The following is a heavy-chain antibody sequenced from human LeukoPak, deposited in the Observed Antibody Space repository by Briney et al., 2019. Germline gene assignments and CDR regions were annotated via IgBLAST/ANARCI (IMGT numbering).Heavy chain of an antibody. CDR1: GGTFSSYA. V-gene: IGHV1-69*05. J-gene: IGHJ5*02. CDR3: ARDLVYSNYMNWFGP. CDR2: IIPIFGTA. Sequence: SSVKVSCKASGGTFSSYAISWVRQAPGQGLEWMGRIIPIFGTANYAQKFQGRVTITTDESTSTAYMELSSLRSEDTAVYYCARDLVYSNYMNWFGPWGQGTLVTVSS. D-gene: IGHD4-11*01.